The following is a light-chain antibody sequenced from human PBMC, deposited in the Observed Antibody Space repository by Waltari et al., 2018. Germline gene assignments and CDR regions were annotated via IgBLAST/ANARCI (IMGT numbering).Light chain of an antibody. CDR2: AAS. V-gene: IGKV1-39*01. CDR1: QRIRNY. J-gene: IGKJ1*01. CDR3: QQTYNTPQT. Sequence: DIQITQSPSSLSSSVLYIVTITCRASQRIRNYVSWYQQRPGKAPKLLIYAASILQTGVPSRFSGSGSGTDFTLTINSLQPEDFATYYCQQTYNTPQTFGQGTKVEIK.